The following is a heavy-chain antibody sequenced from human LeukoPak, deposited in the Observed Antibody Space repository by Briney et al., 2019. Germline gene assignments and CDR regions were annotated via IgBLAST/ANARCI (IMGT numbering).Heavy chain of an antibody. CDR3: ARDLVQLWSKDY. J-gene: IGHJ4*02. Sequence: GGSLRLSCAASGFTFSNYEFNWVRQAPGKGLEWISYISSSGRNIYYADSVKGRFTISRDNAKSSLYLQMNSLRAGDTAVYYCARDLVQLWSKDYWGQGTLVTVSS. CDR2: ISSSGRNI. V-gene: IGHV3-48*03. D-gene: IGHD5-18*01. CDR1: GFTFSNYE.